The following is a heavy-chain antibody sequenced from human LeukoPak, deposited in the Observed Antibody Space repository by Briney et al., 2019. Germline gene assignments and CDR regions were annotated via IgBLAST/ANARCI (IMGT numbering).Heavy chain of an antibody. CDR2: ISGSGGST. CDR1: GFTFSSYA. D-gene: IGHD3-3*01. V-gene: IGHV3-23*01. CDR3: AKESYISDWSGYFLVGWFDP. Sequence: GGSLRLSCAASGFTFSSYAMSWVRQAPGKGLEWASAISGSGGSTYYADSVKGRFTISRDNSKNTLYLQMNSLRAEDTAVYYCAKESYISDWSGYFLVGWFDPWGQGTLVTVSS. J-gene: IGHJ5*02.